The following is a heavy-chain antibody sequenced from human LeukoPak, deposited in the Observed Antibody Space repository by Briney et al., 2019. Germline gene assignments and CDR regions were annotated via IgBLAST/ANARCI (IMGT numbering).Heavy chain of an antibody. CDR3: ARDRITMVRGVPYYYYGMDV. V-gene: IGHV3-21*01. Sequence: GGSLRLSCAASGFTFSSYSMNWVRQAPGKGLEWVSSISSSSSYIYYADSVKGRFTISRDNAKNSLYLQMNSLRAEDTAVYYCARDRITMVRGVPYYYYGMDVWGKGTTVTVSP. CDR1: GFTFSSYS. CDR2: ISSSSSYI. D-gene: IGHD3-10*01. J-gene: IGHJ6*04.